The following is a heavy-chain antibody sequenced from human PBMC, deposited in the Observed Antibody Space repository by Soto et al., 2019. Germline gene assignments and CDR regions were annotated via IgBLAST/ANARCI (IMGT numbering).Heavy chain of an antibody. Sequence: GGSLRLSCAASGFTFSSYWMSWVRQAPGKGLEWVANIKQDGSEKYYVDSVKGRFTISRDNAKNSLYLQMNSLRAEDTAVYYCARANESFGESYYFDYWGQGTLVTVSS. CDR2: IKQDGSEK. CDR3: ARANESFGESYYFDY. D-gene: IGHD3-10*01. CDR1: GFTFSSYW. J-gene: IGHJ4*02. V-gene: IGHV3-7*01.